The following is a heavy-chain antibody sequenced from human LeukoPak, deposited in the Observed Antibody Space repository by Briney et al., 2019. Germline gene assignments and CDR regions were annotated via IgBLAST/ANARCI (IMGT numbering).Heavy chain of an antibody. D-gene: IGHD1-1*01. J-gene: IGHJ4*01. CDR3: AKDQGSGHGTYTWGSFDY. V-gene: IGHV3-23*01. Sequence: GGSLRLSCAASGFIFSSYAMRWVRQAPGKGLEWVSGISGSGGSTVYADSVQGRFTISRDNSKNTLYLQMNSLRAEDTAVYYCAKDQGSGHGTYTWGSFDYWGLETRVTVSS. CDR2: ISGSGGST. CDR1: GFIFSSYA.